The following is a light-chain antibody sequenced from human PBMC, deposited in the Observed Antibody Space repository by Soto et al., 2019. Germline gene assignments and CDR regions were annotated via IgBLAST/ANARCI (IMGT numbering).Light chain of an antibody. J-gene: IGLJ2*01. CDR2: SNN. CDR3: AAWDDSLNGMV. V-gene: IGLV1-44*01. CDR1: SSNIGSNT. Sequence: QSVLTQPPSASGTPGQRVTISCSGSSSNIGSNTVNWYQQLPGTAPKLLIYSNNQRPSGVPDRFSGSKSGTSASLAISGLPSEDEDDYYCAAWDDSLNGMVFGGGTKLTVL.